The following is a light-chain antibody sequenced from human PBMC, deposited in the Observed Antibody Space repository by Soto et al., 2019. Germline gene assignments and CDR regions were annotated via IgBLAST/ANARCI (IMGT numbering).Light chain of an antibody. V-gene: IGLV1-40*01. CDR2: GNT. Sequence: QSVLTQPPSVSGAPAQRVIISCTGGSSNIGADYEVHWYQQLPGTAPKLLIYGNTNRPSGVPDRFSVSKSGSSASLAITGFQAEDEAEYYRQSYDNTIKGGVFGTGNKVTVL. CDR3: QSYDNTIKGGV. CDR1: SSNIGADYE. J-gene: IGLJ1*01.